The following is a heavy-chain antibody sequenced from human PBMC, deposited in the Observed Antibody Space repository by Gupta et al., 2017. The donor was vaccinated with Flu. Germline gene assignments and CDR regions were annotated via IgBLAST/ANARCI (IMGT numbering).Heavy chain of an antibody. CDR2: INHSGST. V-gene: IGHV4-34*01. CDR3: ARGLSGWYGV. Sequence: QVQLQQWGAGLLKPSETLSLTCAVYGGSFSGYYWNWIRQPPGKGLEWIGEINHSGSTNYNPSLKSRVTISVDTSKNQFSLKLSSVTAADTAVYYCARGLSGWYGVWGQGTTVTVSS. CDR1: GGSFSGYY. J-gene: IGHJ6*02. D-gene: IGHD6-19*01.